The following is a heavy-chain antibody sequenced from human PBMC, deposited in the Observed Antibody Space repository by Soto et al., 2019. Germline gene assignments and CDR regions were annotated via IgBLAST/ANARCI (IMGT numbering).Heavy chain of an antibody. CDR2: IYYSGGT. J-gene: IGHJ6*03. V-gene: IGHV4-39*01. D-gene: IGHD2-8*01. Sequence: QLQLQESGPGLVKPSETLSLTCTVSGGSISSSSYYWGWIRQPPGKGLEWIGSIYYSGGTYYNPSLKSRVTISVDTSKNQFSLKLSSVTAADTAVYYCSVYAMSGYYYMDVWGKGTTVTVSS. CDR1: GGSISSSSYY. CDR3: SVYAMSGYYYMDV.